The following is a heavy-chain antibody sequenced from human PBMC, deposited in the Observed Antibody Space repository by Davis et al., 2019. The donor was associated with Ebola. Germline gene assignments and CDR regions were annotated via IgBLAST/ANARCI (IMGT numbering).Heavy chain of an antibody. Sequence: ASVKVSCKASGYTFTSYGISWVRQAPGQGLEWMGWISAYNGYTKYAQKLQDRVTMTTDTSTRTAYMELSSLRSHDTAVYYCASSRESYWGDYYYYYGMDVWGQGTTVTVSS. V-gene: IGHV1-18*04. CDR1: GYTFTSYG. CDR2: ISAYNGYT. J-gene: IGHJ6*02. CDR3: ASSRESYWGDYYYYYGMDV. D-gene: IGHD1-26*01.